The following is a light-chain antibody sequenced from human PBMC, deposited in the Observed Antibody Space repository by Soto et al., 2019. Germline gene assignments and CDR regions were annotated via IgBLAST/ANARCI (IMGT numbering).Light chain of an antibody. V-gene: IGKV1-33*01. CDR2: EAS. CDR3: QQSYSAPPHT. J-gene: IGKJ4*01. CDR1: QDVGKH. Sequence: DIQMTQSPSSLSASVGDRVTISCQASQDVGKHLNWYQQRPGKAPKILIYEASNLATGVPSRFSASGSGTHFTFSIRSLQPEDIGTYYCQQSYSAPPHTFGGGTKVEIK.